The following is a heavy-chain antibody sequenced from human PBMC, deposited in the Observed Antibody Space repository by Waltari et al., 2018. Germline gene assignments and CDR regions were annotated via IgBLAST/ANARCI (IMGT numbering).Heavy chain of an antibody. CDR2: IDYSGTT. J-gene: IGHJ6*03. CDR3: ARHPIEQQSYYYYMDV. V-gene: IGHV4-59*08. D-gene: IGHD6-13*01. CDR1: GCSISGYY. Sequence: QVQLQESGPGLVKPSETLSLTCTVDGCSISGYYLSWIRQPPGKGPEWIAYIDYSGTTSYNPSLKSRVTISVDTSKNQFSLRLSSVTAADTAVYYCARHPIEQQSYYYYMDVWGKGTPVTISS.